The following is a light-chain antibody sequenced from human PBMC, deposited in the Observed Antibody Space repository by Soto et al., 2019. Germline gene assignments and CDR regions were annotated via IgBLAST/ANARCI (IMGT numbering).Light chain of an antibody. CDR1: QSVSSSY. CDR3: QQDCYSPYN. J-gene: IGKJ2*01. Sequence: EIVLTQSPATLSLSPGERATLSCGASQSVSSSYLAWYQQKPGLAPRLLIYDASSTATAIPATFSGSGSWTDFTLAISRLEPEDFVVDYCQQDCYSPYNFSHGTKLEIK. CDR2: DAS. V-gene: IGKV3D-20*01.